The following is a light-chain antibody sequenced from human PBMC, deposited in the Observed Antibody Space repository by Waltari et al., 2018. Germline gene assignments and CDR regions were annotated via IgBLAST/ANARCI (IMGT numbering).Light chain of an antibody. Sequence: DIQMTQSPSTLSASVGDRVTITCRASQSISSWLAWYQQQPGKAPKVLSYKASSLESGVPSRFSGSGSGTEFTLTISSLQPDDFATYYCQHYNTYPFTFGPGTKVDIK. V-gene: IGKV1-5*03. CDR2: KAS. CDR3: QHYNTYPFT. CDR1: QSISSW. J-gene: IGKJ3*01.